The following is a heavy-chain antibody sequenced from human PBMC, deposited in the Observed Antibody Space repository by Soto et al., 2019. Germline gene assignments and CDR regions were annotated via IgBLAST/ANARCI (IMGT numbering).Heavy chain of an antibody. CDR3: ARDRRYPVATITNYYYYGMDV. J-gene: IGHJ6*02. D-gene: IGHD5-12*01. Sequence: ASVKVSCKASGYTFTGYYMHWVRQAPGQGLEWMGWINPNSGGTNYAQKFQGRVTMTRDTSISTAYMEPSRLRSDDTAVYYCARDRRYPVATITNYYYYGMDVWGQGTTVTVSS. CDR1: GYTFTGYY. CDR2: INPNSGGT. V-gene: IGHV1-2*02.